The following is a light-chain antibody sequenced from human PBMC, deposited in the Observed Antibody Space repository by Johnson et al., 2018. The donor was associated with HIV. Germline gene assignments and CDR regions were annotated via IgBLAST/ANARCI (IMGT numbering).Light chain of an antibody. CDR3: GTWDSGLGALYV. CDR1: SSNIGNNY. V-gene: IGLV1-51*01. CDR2: DND. J-gene: IGLJ1*01. Sequence: QSVLTQPPSLSAAPGQTVTISCSGSSSNIGNNYVSWYQQLPGTAPKLLIYDNDKRPSGIPDRFSGSKSGTSATLGITGLQTGDAADYYCGTWDSGLGALYVFGTGTKVTVL.